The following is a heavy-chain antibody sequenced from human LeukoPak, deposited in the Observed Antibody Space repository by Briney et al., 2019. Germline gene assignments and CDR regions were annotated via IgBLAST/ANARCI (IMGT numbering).Heavy chain of an antibody. CDR1: GGSISSYY. D-gene: IGHD3-16*01. V-gene: IGHV4-59*01. Sequence: SETLSLTCTVSGGSISSYYWSWIRQPPGKGLEWIGYVYYSGTTNYNPSLKSRVIISVDTSKNQFSLKLSPVIAADTAVFYCASWAGGTDYWGQGTLVTVSS. CDR3: ASWAGGTDY. J-gene: IGHJ4*02. CDR2: VYYSGTT.